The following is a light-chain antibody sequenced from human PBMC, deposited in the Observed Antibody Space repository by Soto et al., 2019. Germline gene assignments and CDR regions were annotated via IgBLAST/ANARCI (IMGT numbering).Light chain of an antibody. V-gene: IGLV2-23*01. CDR2: EGT. CDR1: SSDVGSYNL. Sequence: QSAPSQLASVSASPGHSITIPCTGTSSDVGSYNLVSWVQQPPGKVSRLLIYEGTKRPSGLSDRFSGSKSGTTASLTISGLQAEEEAHYYCYSYAGENLYVYASGTNVTVL. CDR3: YSYAGENLYV. J-gene: IGLJ1*01.